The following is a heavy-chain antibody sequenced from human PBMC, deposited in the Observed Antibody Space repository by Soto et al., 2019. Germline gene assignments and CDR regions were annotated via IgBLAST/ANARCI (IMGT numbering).Heavy chain of an antibody. Sequence: GGSLRLSCAASGFTVSSDYMSWVRQAPGKGLEWVSVIYSDGRTYYADSAEGRFTISRDNSNTLYLQMDSLRAEDTAVYYCARELWSSSWKNYFDYWGQGTLVTVSS. CDR2: IYSDGRT. J-gene: IGHJ4*02. D-gene: IGHD6-13*01. CDR3: ARELWSSSWKNYFDY. CDR1: GFTVSSDY. V-gene: IGHV3-53*01.